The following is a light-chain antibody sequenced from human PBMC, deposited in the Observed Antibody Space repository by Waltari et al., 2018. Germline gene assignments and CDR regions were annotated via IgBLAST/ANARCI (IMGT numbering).Light chain of an antibody. Sequence: ELVLTQSPGTLSLSPGERATLSCRASQTLSSNSLAWYQQKPGQAPRLIIYGSFNRATGIPDRFSGVGSGTDFTLTIIRLEPEDFAVYYCQQYGTLPRTFGQGTKVELK. CDR3: QQYGTLPRT. J-gene: IGKJ1*01. CDR1: QTLSSNS. V-gene: IGKV3-20*01. CDR2: GSF.